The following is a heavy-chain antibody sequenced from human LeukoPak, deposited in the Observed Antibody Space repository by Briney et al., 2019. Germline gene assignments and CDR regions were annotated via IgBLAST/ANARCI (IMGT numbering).Heavy chain of an antibody. CDR3: ATNYYDSSGPHGY. CDR2: IIPIFGTA. Sequence: GASVKVSCKASGGTFSSYAISWVRQAPGQGLEWMGGIIPIFGTAIYAQKFQGRVTITTDESTSTAYMELSSLRSEDTAVYYCATNYYDSSGPHGYWGQGTLVTVSS. D-gene: IGHD3-22*01. J-gene: IGHJ4*02. CDR1: GGTFSSYA. V-gene: IGHV1-69*05.